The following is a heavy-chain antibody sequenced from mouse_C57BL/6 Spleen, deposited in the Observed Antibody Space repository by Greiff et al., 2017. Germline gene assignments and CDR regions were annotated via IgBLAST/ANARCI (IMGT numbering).Heavy chain of an antibody. J-gene: IGHJ1*03. CDR1: GVDFSRYW. D-gene: IGHD2-3*01. CDR2: INPDSSTI. Sequence: GVDFSRYWMSWVRRAPGKGLEWIGEINPDSSTINYAPSLKDKFIISRDNAKNTLYLQMSKVRSEDTALYYCARRRDGYRYFDVWGTGTTVTVSS. CDR3: ARRRDGYRYFDV. V-gene: IGHV4-1*01.